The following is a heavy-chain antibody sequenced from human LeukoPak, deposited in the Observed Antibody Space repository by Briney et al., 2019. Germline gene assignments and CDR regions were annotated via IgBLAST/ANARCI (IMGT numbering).Heavy chain of an antibody. CDR1: GFTFTSHA. D-gene: IGHD3-22*01. Sequence: PGGSLRLSCAASGFTFTSHAVSWVRQAPGKGLEWVANIKEDGSEKYYGDSVKGRFTISRDNAKNSLYLQMNSLRAEDTAVYYCARDSSGYQWGQGTLVTVSS. CDR3: ARDSSGYQ. V-gene: IGHV3-7*01. J-gene: IGHJ4*02. CDR2: IKEDGSEK.